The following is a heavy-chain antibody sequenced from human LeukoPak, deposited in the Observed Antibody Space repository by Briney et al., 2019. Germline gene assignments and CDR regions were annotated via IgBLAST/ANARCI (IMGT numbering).Heavy chain of an antibody. Sequence: GRSLRLSCVASGFTFNKYSMNWVRQAPGKGLQWLSYISGTSRTIYYADSVKGRFAISRDNARNSLYLQMSSLRVEDTAVYYCAKDGWLESGRTPFYFDSWGQGTLVTVSS. CDR2: ISGTSRTI. V-gene: IGHV3-48*01. CDR1: GFTFNKYS. CDR3: AKDGWLESGRTPFYFDS. D-gene: IGHD3-10*01. J-gene: IGHJ4*02.